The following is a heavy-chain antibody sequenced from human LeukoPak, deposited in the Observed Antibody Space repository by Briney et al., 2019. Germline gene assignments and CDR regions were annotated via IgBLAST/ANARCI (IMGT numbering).Heavy chain of an antibody. V-gene: IGHV3-21*01. CDR2: IDSSSAYI. CDR3: TSRYCTSTNCYAFDV. CDR1: GFTFSSYG. D-gene: IGHD2-2*01. Sequence: GGSLRLSCAASGFTFSSYGMNWVRQAPGKGLEWVSSIDSSSAYIFYADSVKGRFTISRDNAKNSLYLQMNSLRAEDTAVYYCTSRYCTSTNCYAFDVWGQGTMVTVSS. J-gene: IGHJ3*01.